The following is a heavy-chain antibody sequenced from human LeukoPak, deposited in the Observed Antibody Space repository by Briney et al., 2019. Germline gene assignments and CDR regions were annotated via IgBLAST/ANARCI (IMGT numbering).Heavy chain of an antibody. V-gene: IGHV3-30-3*01. CDR2: TSFDESTK. J-gene: IGHJ4*02. D-gene: IGHD5-12*01. Sequence: PGGSLRLSCAASGFIFRDYVMNWVRQAPGKGLEWVAVTSFDESTKHYADSVQGRFTISRDNSKNTLYLQMNSLRAEDTAVYFCARDAGWLRSFDYWGQGTLVTASS. CDR3: ARDAGWLRSFDY. CDR1: GFIFRDYV.